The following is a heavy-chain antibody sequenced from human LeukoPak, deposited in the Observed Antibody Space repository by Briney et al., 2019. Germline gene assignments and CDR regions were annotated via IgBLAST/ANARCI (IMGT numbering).Heavy chain of an antibody. V-gene: IGHV1-2*02. CDR1: GYSFTASY. D-gene: IGHD2-15*01. J-gene: IGHJ4*02. CDR2: INSDTGVT. CDR3: MKWCEGVVY. Sequence: ASVKVSCKASGYSFTASYLHWVRQAPGQGLEWMGWINSDTGVTYYAESFQGRVTMTRDTSISTAYMELSSLRSDDTAVYYCMKWCEGVVYWGQGTLVTVSS.